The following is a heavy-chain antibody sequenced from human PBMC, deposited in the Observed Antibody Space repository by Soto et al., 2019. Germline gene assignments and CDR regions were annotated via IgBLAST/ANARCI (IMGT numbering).Heavy chain of an antibody. Sequence: SETLSLTCTVSGGSISSSSYYWGWIRQPPGKGLEWIGSIYYSGSTYYNPSLKSRVTISVDTSKNQFSLKLSSVTAADTAVYYCARRLYYDSSGFEGGGSDVWGQGTSVTVS. D-gene: IGHD3-22*01. CDR2: IYYSGST. V-gene: IGHV4-39*01. CDR1: GGSISSSSYY. CDR3: ARRLYYDSSGFEGGGSDV. J-gene: IGHJ6*02.